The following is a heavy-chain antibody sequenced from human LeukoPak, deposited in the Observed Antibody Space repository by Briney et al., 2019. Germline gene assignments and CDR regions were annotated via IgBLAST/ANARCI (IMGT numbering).Heavy chain of an antibody. Sequence: PSETLSLTCTVSGGSISSYYWSWIRQPPGKGLEWIGYIYYSGSTNYNPSLKSRVTISVDTSKNQFSLKLSSVTAADTAVYYCARSGKYPGSFDYWGQGTLVTVSS. CDR2: IYYSGST. V-gene: IGHV4-59*01. J-gene: IGHJ4*02. CDR3: ARSGKYPGSFDY. CDR1: GGSISSYY. D-gene: IGHD3-10*01.